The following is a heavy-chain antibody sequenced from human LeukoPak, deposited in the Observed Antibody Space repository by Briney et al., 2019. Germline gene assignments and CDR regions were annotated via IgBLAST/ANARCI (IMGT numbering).Heavy chain of an antibody. J-gene: IGHJ3*02. D-gene: IGHD1-1*01. CDR1: GGSISSGGYS. CDR2: IYHSGST. V-gene: IGHV4-30-2*01. Sequence: SETLSLTCAVSGGSISSGGYSWSWIRQPPGKGLEWIGYIYHSGSTYYNPSLESRVTISVDRSKNQFSLKLSSVTAADTAVYYCARGHTTTNDAFDIWGQGTMVTVSS. CDR3: ARGHTTTNDAFDI.